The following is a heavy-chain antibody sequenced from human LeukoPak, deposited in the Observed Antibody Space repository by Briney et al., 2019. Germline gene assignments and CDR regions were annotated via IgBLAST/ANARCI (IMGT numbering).Heavy chain of an antibody. CDR2: INENGGRT. D-gene: IGHD3-22*01. V-gene: IGHV3-23*01. CDR1: GFTFSDYG. Sequence: GGSLRLSCAVSGFTFSDYGMSWVRQAPGKGLEWVSAINENGGRTYYADSVKGRFTISRDNSKNTIYLQMNSLRTEDTAIYYCAKVPYYYDSSGYYTEDYWGQGTLVTVSS. CDR3: AKVPYYYDSSGYYTEDY. J-gene: IGHJ4*02.